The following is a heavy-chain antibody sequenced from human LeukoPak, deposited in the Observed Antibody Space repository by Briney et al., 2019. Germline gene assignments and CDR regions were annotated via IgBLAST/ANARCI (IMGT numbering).Heavy chain of an antibody. CDR2: ISYDGSNK. Sequence: PGGSLRLSCAASGFTFSSYGMHWVRQAPGKGLEWVAVISYDGSNKYYADSVKGRFTISRDNSKNTLYLQMNSLRAEDTAVYYCAKDQEMATIAYYFDYWGQGTLVTVSS. CDR1: GFTFSSYG. D-gene: IGHD5-24*01. J-gene: IGHJ4*02. V-gene: IGHV3-30*18. CDR3: AKDQEMATIAYYFDY.